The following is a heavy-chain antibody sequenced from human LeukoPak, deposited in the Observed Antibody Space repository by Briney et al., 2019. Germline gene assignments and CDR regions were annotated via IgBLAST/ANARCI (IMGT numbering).Heavy chain of an antibody. D-gene: IGHD3-10*01. CDR3: AKVTYGSGTYGAFDY. Sequence: GGSLRLSCAASGFTVSNYYMSWVRQAPGKGLEWVSDIYTDDRTYYADSVKGRFTISRDDSKNTLYLQMNSLRAEDTAVYYCAKVTYGSGTYGAFDYWGQGTLVTVSS. CDR1: GFTVSNYY. J-gene: IGHJ4*02. V-gene: IGHV3-53*01. CDR2: IYTDDRT.